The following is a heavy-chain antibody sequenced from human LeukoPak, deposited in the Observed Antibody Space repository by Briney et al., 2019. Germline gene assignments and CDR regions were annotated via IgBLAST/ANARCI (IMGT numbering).Heavy chain of an antibody. CDR3: ARHPAVTSLDF. D-gene: IGHD4-11*01. CDR1: PYSISSGFY. CDR2: IYHSGRT. Sequence: PSETLSLTCAVSPYSISSGFYWGWIRQPPGKGLQWIGNIYHSGRTHYNPSLKSRVTISVDTSTNTFSLKLNSVTAADTAIYYCARHPAVTSLDFWGQGILVTVSS. V-gene: IGHV4-38-2*01. J-gene: IGHJ4*02.